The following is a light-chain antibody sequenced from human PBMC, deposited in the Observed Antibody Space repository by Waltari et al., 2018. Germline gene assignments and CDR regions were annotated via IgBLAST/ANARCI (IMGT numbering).Light chain of an antibody. CDR3: QQRRNWPLT. J-gene: IGKJ4*01. Sequence: CRAMQSVNMYLAWYNQRPGQAPRLLIYDTSNRATDIPARVSGSGSETDFSLTISSLEPEDFAVYYCQQRRNWPLTFGGGTKVEIK. CDR2: DTS. V-gene: IGKV3-11*01. CDR1: QSVNMY.